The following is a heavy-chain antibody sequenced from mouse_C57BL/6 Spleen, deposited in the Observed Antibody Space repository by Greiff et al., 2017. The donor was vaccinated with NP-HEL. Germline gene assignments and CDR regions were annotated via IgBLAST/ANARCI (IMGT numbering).Heavy chain of an antibody. CDR1: GYAFSSSW. CDR2: IYPGDGDT. J-gene: IGHJ3*01. V-gene: IGHV1-82*01. CDR3: ARWGYSNSFAY. Sequence: QVQLQQSGPELVKPGASVKISCKASGYAFSSSWMNWVKQRPGKGLEWIGRIYPGDGDTNYNGKFKGKATLTADKSSSTAYMQLSSLTSEDSAVYFCARWGYSNSFAYWGQGTLVTVSA. D-gene: IGHD2-5*01.